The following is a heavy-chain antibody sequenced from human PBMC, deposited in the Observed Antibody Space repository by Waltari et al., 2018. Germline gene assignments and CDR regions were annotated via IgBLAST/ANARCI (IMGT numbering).Heavy chain of an antibody. J-gene: IGHJ6*02. CDR2: IKHIGSEK. CDR1: AFTFSRYW. CDR3: AREARSSITQSYYYYGMDV. D-gene: IGHD1-20*01. V-gene: IGHV3-7*01. Sequence: EVQLVESGGGLVQPGWSLRLSCAASAFTFSRYWMSCVRQAQGTGLQWLANIKHIGSEKYYGDSVKGRFTISRDNAKNSLYLQMNSLRAEDTAVYYCAREARSSITQSYYYYGMDVWGQGTTVTVSS.